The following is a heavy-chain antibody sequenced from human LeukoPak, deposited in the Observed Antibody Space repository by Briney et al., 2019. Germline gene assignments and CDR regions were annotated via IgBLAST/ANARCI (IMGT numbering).Heavy chain of an antibody. CDR3: TRDSSGYDWFYDY. V-gene: IGHV4-38-2*02. CDR2: IYHSGST. CDR1: GYSISSGYY. Sequence: SETLPLTCTVSGYSISSGYYWGWIRQPPGKGLEWIGSIYHSGSTYYNPSLKSRVTMSVDTSKNQFSLMLSSVTAADTAVYFCTRDSSGYDWFYDYWGQGTLVTVSS. D-gene: IGHD5-12*01. J-gene: IGHJ4*02.